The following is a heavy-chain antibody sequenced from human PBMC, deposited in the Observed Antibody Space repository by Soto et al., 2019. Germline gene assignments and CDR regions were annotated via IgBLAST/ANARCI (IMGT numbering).Heavy chain of an antibody. J-gene: IGHJ6*02. D-gene: IGHD3-3*01. CDR3: ARVRFLEWINHYYYYCGMDV. Sequence: GGSLRHSCAASGFTFSSYAMHWVRQAPGKGLGWVAVISYDGSNKYYADSVKGRFTISRDNSKNTLCLQMNSLRAEDTAVYYCARVRFLEWINHYYYYCGMDVWGQGTTVTVSS. V-gene: IGHV3-30-3*01. CDR1: GFTFSSYA. CDR2: ISYDGSNK.